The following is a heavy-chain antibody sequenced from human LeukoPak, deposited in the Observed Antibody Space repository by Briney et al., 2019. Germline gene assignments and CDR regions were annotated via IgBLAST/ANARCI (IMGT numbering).Heavy chain of an antibody. CDR3: ARGPELERFDY. J-gene: IGHJ4*02. V-gene: IGHV1-69*05. Sequence: ASVKVSFKSSVGTFSIYAISWVRQAPGQGLEWMGGIIPIFGTANYAQKFQGRVTITTDESTSTAYMELSSLRSEDTAVYYCARGPELERFDYWGQGTLVTVSS. CDR2: IIPIFGTA. D-gene: IGHD1-1*01. CDR1: VGTFSIYA.